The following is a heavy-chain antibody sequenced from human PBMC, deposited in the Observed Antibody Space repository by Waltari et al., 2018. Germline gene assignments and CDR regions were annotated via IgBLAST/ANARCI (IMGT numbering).Heavy chain of an antibody. V-gene: IGHV3-30*18. Sequence: VQLVESGGGVVQSGKSLRLSCAASGFSFRSYGMQWVRQAPGKGLEWVAVVSGDGSIKLYADALKGRFTISRDNSKNTLSLQMNNLTPEDTAVYYCVKELDSSGYLSFFDYWGQGTRVTVSS. J-gene: IGHJ4*02. CDR1: GFSFRSYG. D-gene: IGHD3-22*01. CDR2: VSGDGSIK. CDR3: VKELDSSGYLSFFDY.